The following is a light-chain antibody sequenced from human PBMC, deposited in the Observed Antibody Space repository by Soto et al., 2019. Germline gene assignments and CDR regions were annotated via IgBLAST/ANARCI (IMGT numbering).Light chain of an antibody. CDR3: LLYYDGAQGV. Sequence: QTVVTQEPSLTVSPGGTVTLTCASSTGAVTSAFYQNWFQQKPGQAPRPLIYATSNKHSWTPARFSGSLLGDKAALTLSGVQPDDEADYHCLLYYDGAQGVFGGGTKLTVL. CDR1: TGAVTSAFY. CDR2: ATS. V-gene: IGLV7-43*01. J-gene: IGLJ3*02.